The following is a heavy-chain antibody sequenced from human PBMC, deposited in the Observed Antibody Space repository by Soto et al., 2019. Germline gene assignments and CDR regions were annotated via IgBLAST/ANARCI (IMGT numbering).Heavy chain of an antibody. V-gene: IGHV4-4*07. Sequence: PSETLSLTCTVSGGSVSIQDWSWIRQPAGKGLEWIGRIYNGGIPLIHPSLESRVALSLDTSKNQFSLTLSSVTAADTATYYCASQDYDKSVYYFDYWGRGTLVTVSS. CDR3: ASQDYDKSVYYFDY. J-gene: IGHJ4*02. CDR1: GGSVSIQD. CDR2: IYNGGIP. D-gene: IGHD3-22*01.